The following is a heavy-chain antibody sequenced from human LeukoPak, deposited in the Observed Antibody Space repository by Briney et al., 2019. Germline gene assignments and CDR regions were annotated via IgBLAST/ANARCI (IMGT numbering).Heavy chain of an antibody. CDR2: ISYDGSDK. CDR1: GFTFSNYV. Sequence: GGSLRLSCAASGFTFSNYVMYWVRQAPGKGLEWVAIISYDGSDKYYADSVKGRFTISRDNSKNTLYLQMNSLRAEDTAVYYCAKGIPSDYWGQGTLVTVSP. CDR3: AKGIPSDY. J-gene: IGHJ4*02. V-gene: IGHV3-30*18. D-gene: IGHD2-21*01.